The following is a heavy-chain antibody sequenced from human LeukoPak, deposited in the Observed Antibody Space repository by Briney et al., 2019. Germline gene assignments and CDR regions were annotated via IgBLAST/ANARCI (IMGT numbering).Heavy chain of an antibody. CDR3: ARPQTYYYGSGSYRGGNNWFDP. D-gene: IGHD3-10*01. CDR2: IYYSGST. J-gene: IGHJ5*02. Sequence: SQTLSLTCTVSGGSISTTSYFWGWIRQPPGKGLEWIGSIYYSGSTYYNPSLKSRVTISVDTSKNQFSLKLSSVTAADTAVYYCARPQTYYYGSGSYRGGNNWFDPWGQGTLVTVSS. CDR1: GGSISTTSYF. V-gene: IGHV4-39*01.